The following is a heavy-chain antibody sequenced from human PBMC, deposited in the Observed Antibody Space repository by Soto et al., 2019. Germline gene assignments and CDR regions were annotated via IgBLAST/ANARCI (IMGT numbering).Heavy chain of an antibody. CDR3: ASSYYYDSSGYVLYYYYYGMDV. J-gene: IGHJ6*02. D-gene: IGHD3-22*01. CDR1: GYSFTSYW. CDR2: IDPSDSYT. Sequence: HGESLKISCKGSGYSFTSYWISWVRQMPGKGLEWMGRIDPSDSYTNYSPSFQGHVTISADKSISTAYLQWSSLKASDTAMYYCASSYYYDSSGYVLYYYYYGMDVWGQGTTVTVSS. V-gene: IGHV5-10-1*01.